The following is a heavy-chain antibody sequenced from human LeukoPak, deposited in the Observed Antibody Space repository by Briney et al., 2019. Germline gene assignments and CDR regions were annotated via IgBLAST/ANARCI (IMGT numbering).Heavy chain of an antibody. V-gene: IGHV3-64D*06. J-gene: IGHJ3*02. CDR3: VVGWAVAGQHAFDI. CDR1: GFTFSSYA. D-gene: IGHD6-19*01. CDR2: ISSNGGGT. Sequence: GGSLRLSCSASGFTFSSYAMHWVRQAPGEGLEYVSAISSNGGGTYYADSVKGRFTISRDNSKITLYLQMSSLRAEATAVYYCVVGWAVAGQHAFDIWGQGTMVTVSS.